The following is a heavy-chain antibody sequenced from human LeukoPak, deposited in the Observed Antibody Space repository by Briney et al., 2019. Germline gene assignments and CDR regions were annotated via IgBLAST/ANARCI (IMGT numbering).Heavy chain of an antibody. CDR3: ARDREETIAAAGTNWFDP. J-gene: IGHJ5*02. V-gene: IGHV3-7*01. CDR1: GFTFSSYW. Sequence: GGSLRLSCSASGFTFSSYWMSWVRQAPGKGLEWVANIKQDGSEKYYVDSVKGRFTISRDNAKNSLYLQMNSLRAEDTAVYYCARDREETIAAAGTNWFDPWGQGTLVTVSS. CDR2: IKQDGSEK. D-gene: IGHD6-13*01.